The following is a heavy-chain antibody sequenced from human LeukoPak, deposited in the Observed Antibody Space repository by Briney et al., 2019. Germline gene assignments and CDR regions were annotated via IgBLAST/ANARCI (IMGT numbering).Heavy chain of an antibody. CDR2: ISWNSGSI. CDR3: AKDTVYGSYGVSFDY. Sequence: GGSLRLSCAASGFTFDDYAMHWVRQAPGKGLEWVSGISWNSGSIGYADSVKGRFTISRDNAKNSLYLQMNSLRAEDTALYYCAKDTVYGSYGVSFDYWGQGTLVTVSS. D-gene: IGHD3-10*01. J-gene: IGHJ4*02. V-gene: IGHV3-9*01. CDR1: GFTFDDYA.